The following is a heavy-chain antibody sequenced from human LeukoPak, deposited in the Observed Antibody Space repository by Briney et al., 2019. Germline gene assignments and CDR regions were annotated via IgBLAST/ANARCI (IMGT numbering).Heavy chain of an antibody. Sequence: ASVKVSCKVSGYTLTELSMHWVRQAPGKGLEWMGGFDPEDGETIYAQKFQGRVTMTEGTSTDTAYMELSSLRSEDTAVYYCATGYSSGYDAFDIWGQGTMVTVSS. J-gene: IGHJ3*02. CDR2: FDPEDGET. D-gene: IGHD6-19*01. CDR1: GYTLTELS. V-gene: IGHV1-24*01. CDR3: ATGYSSGYDAFDI.